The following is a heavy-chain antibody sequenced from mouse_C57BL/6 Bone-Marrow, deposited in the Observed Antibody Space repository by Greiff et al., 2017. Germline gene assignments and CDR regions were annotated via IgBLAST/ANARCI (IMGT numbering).Heavy chain of an antibody. Sequence: EVQLQQSGAELVRPGASVKLSCTASGFNIKDDYMHWVKQRPEQGLEWIGWIDPENGDTEYASKFQGKATITADTSSNTAYLQLSSPTSEDTAVYYCTLNWDGYYFDYWGQGTTLTVSS. CDR3: TLNWDGYYFDY. J-gene: IGHJ2*01. V-gene: IGHV14-4*01. CDR2: IDPENGDT. D-gene: IGHD4-1*01. CDR1: GFNIKDDY.